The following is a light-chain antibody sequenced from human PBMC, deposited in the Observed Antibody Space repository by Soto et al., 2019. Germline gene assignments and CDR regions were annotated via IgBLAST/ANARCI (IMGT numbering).Light chain of an antibody. CDR3: QQYDSSPYT. CDR2: GAS. V-gene: IGKV3-20*01. CDR1: QSISSNY. J-gene: IGKJ2*01. Sequence: DIVLTQSPGTLSLSPGERATLSCRASQSISSNYLAWYQQKPGQAPRLLIYGASSRATGIPDRFSGSGSGTDFTLTISRLEPEDFAVFYWQQYDSSPYTFGQGSKLEIK.